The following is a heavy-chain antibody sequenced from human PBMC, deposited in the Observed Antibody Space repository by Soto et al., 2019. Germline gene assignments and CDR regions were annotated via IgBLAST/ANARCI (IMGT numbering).Heavy chain of an antibody. J-gene: IGHJ4*02. CDR1: GFTFSSYG. Sequence: GGSLRLSCAASGFTFSSYGMHWVRQAPGKGLEWVAVIWYDGSNKYYADSVKGRFTVSRDNSKNTLYLQMNSLRAEDTAVYYCARGGQYSSSWYSTPFDYWGQGTLVTVSS. CDR2: IWYDGSNK. D-gene: IGHD6-13*01. V-gene: IGHV3-33*01. CDR3: ARGGQYSSSWYSTPFDY.